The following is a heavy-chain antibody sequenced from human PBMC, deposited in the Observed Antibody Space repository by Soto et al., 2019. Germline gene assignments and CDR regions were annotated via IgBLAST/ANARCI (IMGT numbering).Heavy chain of an antibody. V-gene: IGHV4-4*07. CDR3: ARRGQDFWSGPFDY. Sequence: SETLSLTCTVSGGSISNYYCNWIRQPAGKGLEWIGRIDTSGSTNYNPSLKSRVTMSVDTSKQEFSLKLSSVTAADTALYYCARRGQDFWSGPFDYWGQGALVTVSS. D-gene: IGHD3-3*01. J-gene: IGHJ4*02. CDR1: GGSISNYY. CDR2: IDTSGST.